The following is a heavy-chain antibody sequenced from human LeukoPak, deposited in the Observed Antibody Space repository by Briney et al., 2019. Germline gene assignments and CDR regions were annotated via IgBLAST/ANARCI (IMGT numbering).Heavy chain of an antibody. J-gene: IGHJ6*02. Sequence: GGSLRLSCAASGFTFSSYAMSWVRQAPGKGLEWVSAISGSGGSTYYADSVKGRFTISRDISKNTLYLQMNSLRVEDTAVYFCAKGVDYYVGYGMDVWGQGTTVTVSS. V-gene: IGHV3-23*01. CDR1: GFTFSSYA. CDR3: AKGVDYYVGYGMDV. CDR2: ISGSGGST. D-gene: IGHD3-10*02.